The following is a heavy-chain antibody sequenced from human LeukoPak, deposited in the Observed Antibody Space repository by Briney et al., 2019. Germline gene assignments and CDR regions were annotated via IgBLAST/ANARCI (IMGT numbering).Heavy chain of an antibody. Sequence: ASVKVSCKASGYIFTSYDINWVRQATGQGLEWMGWMNANSGDTGYAQKFQGRVTMTRNTSISTAYMELSSLRSEDTAIYYCARGGTYLPFGYWGQGTLDIVSS. CDR1: GYIFTSYD. CDR2: MNANSGDT. D-gene: IGHD3-10*01. V-gene: IGHV1-8*01. J-gene: IGHJ4*02. CDR3: ARGGTYLPFGY.